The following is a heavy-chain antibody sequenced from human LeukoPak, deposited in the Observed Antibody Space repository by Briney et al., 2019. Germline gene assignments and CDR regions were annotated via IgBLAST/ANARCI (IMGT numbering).Heavy chain of an antibody. D-gene: IGHD5-18*01. CDR1: GFTFSSYA. CDR3: AREGTAMPLDY. J-gene: IGHJ4*02. CDR2: ISYDGSNK. Sequence: GGSLRLSCAASGFTFSSYAMHWVRQAPGKGLEWVAVISYDGSNKYYADSVKGRFTISRDNSKNTLYLQMNSLRAEDTAVYYCAREGTAMPLDYWGRGTLVTISS. V-gene: IGHV3-30-3*01.